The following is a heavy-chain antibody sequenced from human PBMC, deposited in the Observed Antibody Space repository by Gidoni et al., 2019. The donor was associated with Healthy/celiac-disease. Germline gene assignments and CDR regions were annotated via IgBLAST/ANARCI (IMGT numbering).Heavy chain of an antibody. J-gene: IGHJ4*02. V-gene: IGHV2-5*02. CDR1: GFSLSTSGVG. D-gene: IGHD3-22*01. CDR2: IYLDDDK. CDR3: AHRGYYYDSSGYNDY. Sequence: QITLKESGPTLVKPTQTLTLTCTFSGFSLSTSGVGVGWIRQPPGKALEWLALIYLDDDKRYSPSLKSRLTITKDTSKNQVVLTMTNMDPVDTATYYCAHRGYYYDSSGYNDYWGQGTLVTVSS.